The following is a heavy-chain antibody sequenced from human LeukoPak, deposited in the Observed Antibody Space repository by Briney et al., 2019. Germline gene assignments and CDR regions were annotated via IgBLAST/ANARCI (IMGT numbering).Heavy chain of an antibody. D-gene: IGHD2-15*01. Sequence: SETLSLTCAVYGGSFSGYYWSWIRQPPGKGLEWIGEINHSGSTNYNPSLKSRVTISVDTSKNQFSLKLSSVTAADTAVYYCARGPTRVVVAAERPGGIDYWGQGTLATVSS. V-gene: IGHV4-34*01. CDR2: INHSGST. CDR3: ARGPTRVVVAAERPGGIDY. CDR1: GGSFSGYY. J-gene: IGHJ4*02.